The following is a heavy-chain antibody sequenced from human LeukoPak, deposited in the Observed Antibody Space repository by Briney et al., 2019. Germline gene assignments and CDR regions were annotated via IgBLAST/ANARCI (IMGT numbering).Heavy chain of an antibody. J-gene: IGHJ4*02. Sequence: ASVKVSCKASGYTFTGYYMHWVRQAPGQGLEWMGRIIPIFGTANYAQKFQGRVTITTDESTSTAYMELSSLRSEDTAVYYCARDLKGWGQGTLVTVSS. CDR3: ARDLKG. V-gene: IGHV1-69*05. CDR2: IIPIFGTA. CDR1: GYTFTGYY.